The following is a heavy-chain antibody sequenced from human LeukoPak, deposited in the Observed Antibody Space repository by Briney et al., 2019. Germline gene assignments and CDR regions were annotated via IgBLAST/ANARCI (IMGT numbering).Heavy chain of an antibody. J-gene: IGHJ4*02. V-gene: IGHV5-10-1*01. CDR1: GYSFTSYW. D-gene: IGHD3/OR15-3a*01. Sequence: GESLRISCKGSGYSFTSYWISWVRQMPGKGLEWLGRIDPSDSYTNNSPSFQGHVTISTDNSISTAYLQWSSLKAADTAMYYCARHGLDGSADYWGQGTLVTVSS. CDR3: ARHGLDGSADY. CDR2: IDPSDSYT.